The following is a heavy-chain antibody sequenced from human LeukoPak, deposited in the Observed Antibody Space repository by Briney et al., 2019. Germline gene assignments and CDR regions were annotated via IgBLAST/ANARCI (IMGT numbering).Heavy chain of an antibody. V-gene: IGHV3-7*01. D-gene: IGHD3-9*01. J-gene: IGHJ5*02. Sequence: PGGSLRLSCAASGFTLSSYWMSWVRQAPGKGLEWVANIKQDATEQYNVDSVKGRFTISRDNAKNSLYLQMNSLRADDTAVYYCARVRYFDWLNNWFDPWGQGALVTVSS. CDR2: IKQDATEQ. CDR3: ARVRYFDWLNNWFDP. CDR1: GFTLSSYW.